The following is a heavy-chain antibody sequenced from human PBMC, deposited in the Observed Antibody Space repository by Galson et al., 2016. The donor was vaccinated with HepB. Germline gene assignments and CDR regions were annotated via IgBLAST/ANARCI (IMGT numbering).Heavy chain of an antibody. V-gene: IGHV3-13*05. CDR2: IGTAGDP. CDR1: GFTFTTYA. D-gene: IGHD3-16*01. Sequence: CLRLSCAASGFTFTTYAMHWVRQPPGKGLEWVSAIGTAGDPFYPASVKGRFTISRENAKNSVYLQMNSLRAGDTAVYYCARGFGLTDALDVWGQGTMVTVSS. CDR3: ARGFGLTDALDV. J-gene: IGHJ3*01.